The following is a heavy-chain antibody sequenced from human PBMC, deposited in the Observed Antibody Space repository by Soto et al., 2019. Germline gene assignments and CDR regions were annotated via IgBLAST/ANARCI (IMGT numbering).Heavy chain of an antibody. V-gene: IGHV3-15*07. CDR2: IKSKTDGGTT. CDR3: TTAPPRYYDSSGYYWRIDS. Sequence: SVSNAWMNWVRQAPGKGLEWVGRIKSKTDGGTTDYAAPVKGRFTISRDDSKNTLYLQMNSLKTEDTAVYYCTTAPPRYYDSSGYYWRIDSWGQGTLVTVSS. J-gene: IGHJ4*02. D-gene: IGHD3-22*01. CDR1: SVSNAW.